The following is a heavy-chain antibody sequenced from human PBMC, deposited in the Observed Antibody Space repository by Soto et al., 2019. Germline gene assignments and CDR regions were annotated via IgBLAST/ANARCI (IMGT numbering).Heavy chain of an antibody. V-gene: IGHV1-69*01. Sequence: QVQLVQSGAEVKKPGSSVKVSCKASGGTFSSYAISWVRQAPGQGLEWMGGIIPIFGTANYAQKFQGRVTITAHESKGKAYLEPSSLRSEATAVSYCASYRCKVVPAARGRYYYYGMDVWGQGTTVTVSS. J-gene: IGHJ6*02. CDR1: GGTFSSYA. D-gene: IGHD2-2*01. CDR2: IIPIFGTA. CDR3: ASYRCKVVPAARGRYYYYGMDV.